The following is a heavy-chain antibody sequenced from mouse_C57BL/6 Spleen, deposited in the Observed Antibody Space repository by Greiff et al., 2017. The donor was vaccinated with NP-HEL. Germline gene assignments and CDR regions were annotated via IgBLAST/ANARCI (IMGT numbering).Heavy chain of an antibody. J-gene: IGHJ4*01. Sequence: EVKLEESGGGLVQPGGSMKLSCAASGFTFSDAWMDWVRQSPEKGLEWVAEIRNKANNHATYYAESVNGRFTISRDDSKSRVYLKMNSLRAEDTGIYSCTRNNGYYEYYYAMDYWGQGTSVTVSS. CDR3: TRNNGYYEYYYAMDY. CDR1: GFTFSDAW. CDR2: IRNKANNHAT. V-gene: IGHV6-6*01. D-gene: IGHD2-3*01.